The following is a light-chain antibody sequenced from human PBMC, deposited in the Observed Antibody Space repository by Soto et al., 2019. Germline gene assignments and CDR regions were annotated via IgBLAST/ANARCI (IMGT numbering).Light chain of an antibody. J-gene: IGLJ7*01. Sequence: QSMLTQPPSVSAAPGQTVTIPCSGSSSNIGKNYVSWYQQLPGKAPKLLIYESNKRPSGIPDRFSGSRSGTSATLGITGLQTGDEADYYCGSWDSSLTAGVFGGGTQLTVL. CDR1: SSNIGKNY. V-gene: IGLV1-51*01. CDR3: GSWDSSLTAGV. CDR2: ESN.